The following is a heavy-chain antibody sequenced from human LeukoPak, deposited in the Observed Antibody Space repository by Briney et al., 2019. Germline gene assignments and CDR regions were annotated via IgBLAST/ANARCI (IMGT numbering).Heavy chain of an antibody. D-gene: IGHD6-6*01. Sequence: ASVKGSCKASGYTFTGDYIHWVRQAPGQGLEWRGWIYPYSGDTNYAQNFQGRVTMTRDTSISTAYMELSSLKSDATAVYYCARDRNSGSSLDIWGQGTMLTVSS. CDR1: GYTFTGDY. J-gene: IGHJ3*02. CDR2: IYPYSGDT. V-gene: IGHV1-2*02. CDR3: ARDRNSGSSLDI.